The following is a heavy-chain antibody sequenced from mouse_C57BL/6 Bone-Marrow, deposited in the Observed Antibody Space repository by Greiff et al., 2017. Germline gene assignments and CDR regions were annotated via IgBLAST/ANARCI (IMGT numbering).Heavy chain of an antibody. CDR2: FYPGSGSI. J-gene: IGHJ2*01. D-gene: IGHD2-4*01. V-gene: IGHV1-62-2*01. CDR3: ARNERYYDYEGYFDY. Sequence: QVQLQQSGAELVKPGASVKLSCKASGYIFTEYTIHWVKQRSGQGLEWIGWFYPGSGSIKDNERFKDKATLTADKSSNTVYMELSRLTSEDSAVYFCARNERYYDYEGYFDYWGQGTTLTVSS. CDR1: GYIFTEYT.